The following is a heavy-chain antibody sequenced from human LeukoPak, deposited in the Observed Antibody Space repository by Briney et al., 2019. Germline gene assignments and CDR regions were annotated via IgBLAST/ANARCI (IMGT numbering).Heavy chain of an antibody. J-gene: IGHJ5*02. V-gene: IGHV3-11*01. Sequence: GGSLRLSCAASGFTFSDYYMSWIRQAPGKGLEWVSYISSSGSTIYYADSVKGRFTISRDNAKNSLYLQMNSLRAEDTAVYYCARAWDRYGYPNKRFDPWGQGTLVTVSS. CDR1: GFTFSDYY. CDR3: ARAWDRYGYPNKRFDP. CDR2: ISSSGSTI. D-gene: IGHD5-18*01.